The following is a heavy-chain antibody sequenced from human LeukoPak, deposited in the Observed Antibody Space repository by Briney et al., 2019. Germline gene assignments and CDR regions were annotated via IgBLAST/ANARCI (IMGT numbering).Heavy chain of an antibody. CDR2: ISAFNGNT. CDR3: ARSGYSFGYHYFDL. D-gene: IGHD5-18*01. V-gene: IGHV1-18*01. Sequence: ASVKVSCKASGYTFTNYGFNWVRQAPGQGPEWMGWISAFNGNTNYAQKFQGRVTLTRDTSASTAYMDLRSLRSDDTAVYFCARSGYSFGYHYFDLWGQGTLVTVYS. J-gene: IGHJ4*02. CDR1: GYTFTNYG.